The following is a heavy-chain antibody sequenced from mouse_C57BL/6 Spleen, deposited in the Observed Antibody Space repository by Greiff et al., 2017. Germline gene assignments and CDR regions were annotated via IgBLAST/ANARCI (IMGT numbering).Heavy chain of an antibody. Sequence: DVKLVESGGGLVQPGGSLKLSCAASGFTFSDSYMSWVRQTPQKRLEWVAYISNGGGSPYYPDTVKGRFTISRGNAKNTLYLQMSRLKSEDTAMYYCARQSHTTVVAKDWYFDVWGTGTTVTVSS. V-gene: IGHV5-12*01. CDR1: GFTFSDSY. CDR2: ISNGGGSP. J-gene: IGHJ1*03. CDR3: ARQSHTTVVAKDWYFDV. D-gene: IGHD1-1*01.